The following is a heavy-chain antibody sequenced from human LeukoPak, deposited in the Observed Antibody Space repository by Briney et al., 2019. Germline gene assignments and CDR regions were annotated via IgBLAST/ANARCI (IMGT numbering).Heavy chain of an antibody. CDR1: GYSISSGYY. J-gene: IGHJ5*02. V-gene: IGHV4-38-2*02. CDR2: INHSGST. D-gene: IGHD3-9*01. CDR3: AKPYYDILTGFLYNWFDP. Sequence: PSETLSLTCTVSGYSISSGYYWSWIRQPPGKGLEWIGEINHSGSTNYNPSLKSRVTISVDTSKNQFSLKLSSVTAADTAVYYCAKPYYDILTGFLYNWFDPWGQGTLVTVSS.